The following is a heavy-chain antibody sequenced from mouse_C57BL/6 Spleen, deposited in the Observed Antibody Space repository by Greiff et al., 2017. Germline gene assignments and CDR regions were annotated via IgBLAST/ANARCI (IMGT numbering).Heavy chain of an antibody. Sequence: EVKLVESGGGLVKPGGSLKLSCAASGFTFSDYGMHWVRQAPEKGLEWVAYISSGGSTISYADTVKGRFTISRDNAKNTLFLQMTSLRSEDTAMYYCARNYYGSSSWFAYWGQGTLVTVSA. V-gene: IGHV5-17*01. CDR3: ARNYYGSSSWFAY. CDR1: GFTFSDYG. J-gene: IGHJ3*01. CDR2: ISSGGSTI. D-gene: IGHD1-1*01.